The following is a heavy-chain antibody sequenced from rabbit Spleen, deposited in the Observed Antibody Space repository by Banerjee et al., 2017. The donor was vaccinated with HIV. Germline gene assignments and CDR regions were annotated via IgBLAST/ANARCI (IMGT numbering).Heavy chain of an antibody. V-gene: IGHV1S40*01. D-gene: IGHD8-1*01. Sequence: QSLEESGGDLVKPGASLTLTCTASGFSFSSSYWICWVRQAPGKGLEWIGCIDTGSSGSTYYATWAKGRFTISKTSSTTVTLQMTSLTAADTATYFCARDSGSSFSSYGMDLWGQGTLVTVS. J-gene: IGHJ6*01. CDR3: ARDSGSSFSSYGMDL. CDR2: IDTGSSGST. CDR1: GFSFSSSYW.